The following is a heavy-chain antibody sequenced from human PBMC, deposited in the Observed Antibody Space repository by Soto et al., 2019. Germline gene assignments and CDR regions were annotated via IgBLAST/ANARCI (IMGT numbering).Heavy chain of an antibody. CDR1: GFTCSRYG. CDR2: ISYDGSNE. Sequence: GGSLRLSCSASGFTCSRYGMHWGRQAPGKGLEWVAVISYDGSNEYYGDSVKGRFTISRDNSKNTLYLQMNSLRGEDTALYYCAKAQGAAAATGEAFDIWGQGTMVTVSS. V-gene: IGHV3-30*18. D-gene: IGHD6-25*01. CDR3: AKAQGAAAATGEAFDI. J-gene: IGHJ3*02.